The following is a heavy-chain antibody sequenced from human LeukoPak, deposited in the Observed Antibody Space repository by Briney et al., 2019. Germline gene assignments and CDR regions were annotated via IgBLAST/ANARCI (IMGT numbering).Heavy chain of an antibody. Sequence: ASVKVSCKASGYTFTSYGISWVRQAPGQGLEWMGWISAYNGNTNYAQKLQDRLTVTTDTSTSTAYMELRSLGSDDTAVYYCARDPGGQTAFDIWGQGTMVTVSS. CDR1: GYTFTSYG. J-gene: IGHJ3*02. V-gene: IGHV1-18*01. D-gene: IGHD3-16*01. CDR3: ARDPGGQTAFDI. CDR2: ISAYNGNT.